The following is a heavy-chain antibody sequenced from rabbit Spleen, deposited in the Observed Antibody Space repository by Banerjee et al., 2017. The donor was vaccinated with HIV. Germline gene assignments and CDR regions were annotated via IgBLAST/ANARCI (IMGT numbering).Heavy chain of an antibody. CDR1: GLDLSSSYW. D-gene: IGHD1-1*01. Sequence: QEQLEESGGDLVKPEGSLTLTCKASGLDLSSSYWICWVRQAPGKGPEWIACIYTGDGPTYYASWVNGRFTISKTSSTTVTLQMTSLTAADTATYVCARYDGGSGYFKLWGQGTLVTVS. J-gene: IGHJ4*01. CDR2: IYTGDGPT. CDR3: ARYDGGSGYFKL. V-gene: IGHV1S45*01.